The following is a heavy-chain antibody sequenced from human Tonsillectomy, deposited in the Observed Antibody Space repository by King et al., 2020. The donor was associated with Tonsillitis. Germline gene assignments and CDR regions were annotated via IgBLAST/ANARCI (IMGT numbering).Heavy chain of an antibody. Sequence: VQLVESGGGLVQPGGSLRLSCAASGFTFSSYEMNWVGQAPGKGLEWVSYISSSGSTIYYADSVKGRFTISRDNAKNSLYLQMNSLRAEDTAVYYCARGERDCGGDCYTPDYWGQGTLVTVSS. D-gene: IGHD2-21*02. CDR1: GFTFSSYE. V-gene: IGHV3-48*03. CDR2: ISSSGSTI. J-gene: IGHJ4*02. CDR3: ARGERDCGGDCYTPDY.